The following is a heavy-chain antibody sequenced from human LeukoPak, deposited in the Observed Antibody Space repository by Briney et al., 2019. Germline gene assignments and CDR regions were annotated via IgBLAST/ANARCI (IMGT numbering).Heavy chain of an antibody. D-gene: IGHD1-26*01. CDR2: ISGSGGST. Sequence: GGSLRLSCAASGFTFSSYAMSWVRQAPGKGLEWVSAISGSGGSTYYADSVKGRFVISRDNSKNTLYLRMNSLRAEDTAVYYCAKTMGAIDHDYWGQGTLVIVSS. V-gene: IGHV3-23*01. CDR1: GFTFSSYA. CDR3: AKTMGAIDHDY. J-gene: IGHJ4*02.